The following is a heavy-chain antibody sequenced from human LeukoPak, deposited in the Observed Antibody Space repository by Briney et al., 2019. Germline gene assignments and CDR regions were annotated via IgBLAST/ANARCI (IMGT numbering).Heavy chain of an antibody. CDR2: ISAYNGNT. CDR1: GYTFTSYG. J-gene: IGHJ4*02. Sequence: ASVKVSCKASGYTFTSYGISWVRQAPGQGLEWMGWISAYNGNTNYAQKLQGRVTMTTDTSTSTAYMELRSLRSDGTAVYYCATWDTANGSGSYIPLDYWGQGTLVTVSS. D-gene: IGHD3-10*01. V-gene: IGHV1-18*01. CDR3: ATWDTANGSGSYIPLDY.